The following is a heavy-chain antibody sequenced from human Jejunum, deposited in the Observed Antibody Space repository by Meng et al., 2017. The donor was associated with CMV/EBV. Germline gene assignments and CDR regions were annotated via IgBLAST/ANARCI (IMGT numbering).Heavy chain of an antibody. J-gene: IGHJ4*02. CDR2: MNPDSGNP. CDR3: ARGHSRPSLWFGFDY. V-gene: IGHV1-8*01. D-gene: IGHD3-10*01. CDR1: GYAFPSND. Sequence: GYAFPSNDINCVRQAPGQGLEWMGWMNPDSGNPGYAQMFNGRSTMSCDTPIGTAYMEVTSLTSEDTAVYYCARGHSRPSLWFGFDYWGQGSLVTVSS.